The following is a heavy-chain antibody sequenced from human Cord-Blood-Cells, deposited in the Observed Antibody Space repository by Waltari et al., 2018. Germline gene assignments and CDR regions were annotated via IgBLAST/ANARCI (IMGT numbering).Heavy chain of an antibody. CDR3: ARRAARIAARTAGNWFDP. CDR2: INPNSGGT. D-gene: IGHD6-6*01. J-gene: IGHJ5*02. V-gene: IGHV1-2*04. Sequence: QVQLVQSGAEVKKPGASVKVYCQASGYTLTGVYMHWVRQAPGQGLEWMGWINPNSGGTNYAQKFQGWVTMTRDTSISTAYMELSRLRSDDTAVYYCARRAARIAARTAGNWFDPWGQGTLVTVSS. CDR1: GYTLTGVY.